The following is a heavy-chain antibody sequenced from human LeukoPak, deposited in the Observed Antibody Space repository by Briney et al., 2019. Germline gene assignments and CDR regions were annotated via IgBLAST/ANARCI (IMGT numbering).Heavy chain of an antibody. CDR3: ARAQSDSSGYYYVGDY. V-gene: IGHV3-72*01. Sequence: PGGSLRLSCAASGFTLSDYYMAWVRQAPGQGLEWVARTRKKAKGYTTEYAASVKGRFTISRDDSKNSVGLQMNSLITEDTAVYYCARAQSDSSGYYYVGDYWGQGTLVTVSS. CDR1: GFTLSDYY. J-gene: IGHJ4*02. CDR2: TRKKAKGYTT. D-gene: IGHD3-22*01.